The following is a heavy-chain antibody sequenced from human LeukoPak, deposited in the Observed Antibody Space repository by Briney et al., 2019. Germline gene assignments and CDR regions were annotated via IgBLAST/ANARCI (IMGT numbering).Heavy chain of an antibody. CDR2: INPGNGNT. Sequence: ASVKVSCKASGYTFTSNAIHWVRQAPGQSLEWMGWINPGNGNTKYSQEFQGRVTITRDTSASTAYMELNSLRSEDTAIYYCARGPIIGDCSGGACYYDYYMEVWGKGTTVTISS. CDR3: ARGPIIGDCSGGACYYDYYMEV. CDR1: GYTFTSNA. V-gene: IGHV1-3*03. D-gene: IGHD2-15*01. J-gene: IGHJ6*03.